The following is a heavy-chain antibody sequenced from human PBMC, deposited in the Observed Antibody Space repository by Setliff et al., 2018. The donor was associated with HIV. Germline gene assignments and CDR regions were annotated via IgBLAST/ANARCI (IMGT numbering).Heavy chain of an antibody. CDR2: IYYSGST. D-gene: IGHD6-6*01. CDR3: ARSSRSSPFWFDY. J-gene: IGHJ4*01. V-gene: IGHV4-31*02. CDR1: GGSINNDIYF. Sequence: KLSETLSLTCTVSGGSINNDIYFWTWIRQRPGKGLEWIGYIYYSGSTHSNPSLKSRLTISVDTSSNQFSLKLNSVTAADTAIYYCARSSRSSPFWFDYWGLGTLVTVSS.